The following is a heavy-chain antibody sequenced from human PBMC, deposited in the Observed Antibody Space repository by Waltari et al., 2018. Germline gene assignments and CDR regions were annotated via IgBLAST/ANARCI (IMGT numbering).Heavy chain of an antibody. CDR3: ARRKAAAGTSYYYGMDV. D-gene: IGHD6-13*01. V-gene: IGHV3-30*01. CDR1: GFTFSSYA. J-gene: IGHJ6*02. CDR2: ISYDGSNK. Sequence: QVQLVESGGGVVQPGRSLRLSCAASGFTFSSYAMPWVRPAPGRGLEWVAVISYDGSNKCYADSVKGRFTISRDNAKNTLYLQMNSRRAEDTAVYYCARRKAAAGTSYYYGMDVWGQGTTVTVSS.